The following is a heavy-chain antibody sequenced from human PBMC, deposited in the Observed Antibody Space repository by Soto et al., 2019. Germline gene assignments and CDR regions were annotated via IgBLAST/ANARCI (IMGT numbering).Heavy chain of an antibody. CDR1: GFTFSDYY. J-gene: IGHJ6*02. Sequence: GGSLRLSCAASGFTFSDYYMSWIRQAPGKGLEWVSYISSSSSYTNYADSVKGRFTISRDNAKNSLYLQMNSLRAEDTAVYYCARVLSNSSSWYGLLTHYNYYGMDVWGQGTTVTVSS. CDR2: ISSSSSYT. D-gene: IGHD6-13*01. V-gene: IGHV3-11*05. CDR3: ARVLSNSSSWYGLLTHYNYYGMDV.